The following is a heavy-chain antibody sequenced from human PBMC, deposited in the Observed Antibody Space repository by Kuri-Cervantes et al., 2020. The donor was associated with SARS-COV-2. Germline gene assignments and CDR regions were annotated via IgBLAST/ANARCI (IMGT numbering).Heavy chain of an antibody. V-gene: IGHV1-69*05. D-gene: IGHD1-26*01. CDR2: IIPIFGTA. Sequence: SVKVSCQASGGTFSSYAISWVRQAPGQGLEWMGGIIPIFGTANYAQKFQGRVTITTDESTSTAYMELSSLRSEDTAVYYCAKDESAWEWYYYYYMDVWGKGTTVTVSS. J-gene: IGHJ6*03. CDR3: AKDESAWEWYYYYYMDV. CDR1: GGTFSSYA.